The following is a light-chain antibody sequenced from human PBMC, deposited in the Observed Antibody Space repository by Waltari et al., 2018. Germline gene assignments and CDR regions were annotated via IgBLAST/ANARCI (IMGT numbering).Light chain of an antibody. V-gene: IGKV1-12*01. CDR2: AAS. J-gene: IGKJ2*01. CDR1: QVIGSW. CDR3: QEVNRFPYT. Sequence: DIQMTQSPSSLSASVGDRVTITCRASQVIGSWLAWYQQKPGKAPRLLIDAASTLQGGVPSRFSGSGSGTDFTLTISSVQSEDFATYFCQEVNRFPYTFGQGTKLEIK.